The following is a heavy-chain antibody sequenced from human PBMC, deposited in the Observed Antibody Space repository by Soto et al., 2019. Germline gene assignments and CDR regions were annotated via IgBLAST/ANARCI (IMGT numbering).Heavy chain of an antibody. J-gene: IGHJ3*02. CDR1: GYSLTSYW. Sequence: GESLTISCKGFGYSLTSYWIGWVRQMPGKGLEWMGIIYPGHSDTRYSPSFQGQVTISADKSISTAYLQWSSLKASDTAMYYCARRVGGRLLQSDAFDIWGQGTMVTVSS. CDR3: ARRVGGRLLQSDAFDI. CDR2: IYPGHSDT. D-gene: IGHD2-21*01. V-gene: IGHV5-51*01.